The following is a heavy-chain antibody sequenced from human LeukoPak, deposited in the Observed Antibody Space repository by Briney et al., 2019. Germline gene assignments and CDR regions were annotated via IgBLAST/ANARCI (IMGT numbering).Heavy chain of an antibody. CDR1: GGSISSSSYY. CDR2: IYYSGST. D-gene: IGHD3-22*01. J-gene: IGHJ4*02. V-gene: IGHV4-61*05. Sequence: PSETLSLTCTVSGGSISSSSYYWGWIRQPPGKGLEWIGYIYYSGSTNNNPSLKSRVTISVDTSKKQFSLKLSSVTAADTAVYYCASLDSSGYYYLDDWGQGTLVTVSS. CDR3: ASLDSSGYYYLDD.